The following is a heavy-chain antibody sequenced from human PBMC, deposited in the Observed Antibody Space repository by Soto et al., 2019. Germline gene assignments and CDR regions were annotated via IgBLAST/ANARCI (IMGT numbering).Heavy chain of an antibody. Sequence: VQLVQSGAEVKKPGASVRISCKASGYTFISYPIHWVRQAPGQRLECMGWINPANGDTRYSQKFQGRVTITRDTSATTAYMDLNSLIPDDTAIYYCAKIGSLDYWGQGTPITVSS. CDR3: AKIGSLDY. D-gene: IGHD1-26*01. CDR2: INPANGDT. CDR1: GYTFISYP. V-gene: IGHV1-3*01. J-gene: IGHJ4*02.